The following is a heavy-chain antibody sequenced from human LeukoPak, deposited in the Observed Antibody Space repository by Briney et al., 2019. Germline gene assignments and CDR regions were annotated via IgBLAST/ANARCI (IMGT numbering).Heavy chain of an antibody. J-gene: IGHJ4*02. V-gene: IGHV4-39*01. Sequence: PSETLSLSCSVSGGSISSNSYYWGWIRQPPGKGLEWIGIIYYSGTTKYNSSLKSRITISVDTSKNQFSLKMNSVTAADTAVYYCVRLPSGSYGEFDYWGQGTLVTVSS. D-gene: IGHD1-26*01. CDR2: IYYSGTT. CDR3: VRLPSGSYGEFDY. CDR1: GGSISSNSYY.